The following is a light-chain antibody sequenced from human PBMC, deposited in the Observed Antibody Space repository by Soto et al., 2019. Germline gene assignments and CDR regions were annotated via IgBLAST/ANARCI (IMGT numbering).Light chain of an antibody. V-gene: IGKV3-20*01. Sequence: EIVLTQSPGTLSLSPGERATLSCRASKSVSSSYLAWYQQKHGQAPRHLIYGASSRATGIPDRFSGSGSGADFTLTIIRLEPEDFEVYYCQQYGSSPPYTFGQGTKLAIK. CDR2: GAS. J-gene: IGKJ2*01. CDR3: QQYGSSPPYT. CDR1: KSVSSSY.